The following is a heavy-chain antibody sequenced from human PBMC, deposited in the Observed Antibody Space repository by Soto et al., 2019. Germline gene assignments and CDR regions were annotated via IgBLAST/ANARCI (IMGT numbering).Heavy chain of an antibody. CDR3: ASLSSSWDNWFDP. CDR1: GGSISSSSYY. V-gene: IGHV4-39*01. J-gene: IGHJ5*02. CDR2: IYYSGST. D-gene: IGHD6-13*01. Sequence: KSSETLSLTCTVSGGSISSSSYYWGWIRQPPGTGLAWIGSIYYSGSTYYNPSLKSRVTISVDTSKNQFSLKLSSVTAADTAVYYCASLSSSWDNWFDPWGQGTLVTVSS.